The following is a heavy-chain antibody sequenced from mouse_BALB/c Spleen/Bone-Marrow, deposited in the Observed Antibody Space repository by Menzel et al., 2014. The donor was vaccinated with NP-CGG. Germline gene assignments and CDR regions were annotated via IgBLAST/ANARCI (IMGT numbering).Heavy chain of an antibody. J-gene: IGHJ3*01. Sequence: VQLAESGPGLVAPSQSLSITCTVSGFSLAGYGVNRVRQPPGKGLEWLGMIWGDGSTDYNSALKSRLNISKDNSKSQVFLKMNSLQTDDTARYYCARELHPWGQATLVPVSA. CDR1: GFSLAGYG. CDR3: ARELHP. CDR2: IWGDGST. V-gene: IGHV2-6-7*01.